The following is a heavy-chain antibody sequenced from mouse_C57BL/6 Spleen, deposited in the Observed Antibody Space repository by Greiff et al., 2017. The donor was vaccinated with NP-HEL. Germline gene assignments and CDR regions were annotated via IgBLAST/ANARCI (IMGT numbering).Heavy chain of an antibody. Sequence: QVQLQQPGAELVKPGASVKMSCKASGYTFTSYWITWVKQRPGQGLEWIGDIYPGSGSTNYNEKFKSKATLTVATPSSTAYMQLSSLTSEDSAVYYTARQYLLGYYFAMDDWGQGTTVTVST. J-gene: IGHJ4*01. CDR3: ARQYLLGYYFAMDD. CDR2: IYPGSGST. D-gene: IGHD2-1*01. CDR1: GYTFTSYW. V-gene: IGHV1-55*01.